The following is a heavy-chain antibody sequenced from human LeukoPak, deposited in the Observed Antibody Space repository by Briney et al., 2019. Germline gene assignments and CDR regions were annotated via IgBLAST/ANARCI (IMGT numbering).Heavy chain of an antibody. CDR2: IYYSGST. V-gene: IGHV4-59*01. D-gene: IGHD3-3*01. Sequence: PSETLSLTCTVSGGSISSYYWSWIRQPPGKGLEWIGYIYYSGSTNYNPSLKSRVTISVDTSKNQFSLKLSSVTAADTAVYYRARSSDFGVVIPFDYWGQGTLVTVSS. CDR3: ARSSDFGVVIPFDY. J-gene: IGHJ4*02. CDR1: GGSISSYY.